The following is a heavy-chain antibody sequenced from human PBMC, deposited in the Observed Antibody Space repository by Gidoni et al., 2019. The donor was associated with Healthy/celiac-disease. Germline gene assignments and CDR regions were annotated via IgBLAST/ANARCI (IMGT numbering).Heavy chain of an antibody. D-gene: IGHD3-9*01. CDR2: INHSGST. CDR3: ARGGPNYDTADY. V-gene: IGHV4-34*01. CDR1: GGSFSGYY. Sequence: QVQLQQWGAGLLKPSETLSLTCAVYGGSFSGYYWSWIRQPPGKGLEWIGEINHSGSTNYNPSLKSRVTISVDTSKNQFSLKLSSVTAADTAVYYCARGGPNYDTADYWGQGTLVTVSS. J-gene: IGHJ4*02.